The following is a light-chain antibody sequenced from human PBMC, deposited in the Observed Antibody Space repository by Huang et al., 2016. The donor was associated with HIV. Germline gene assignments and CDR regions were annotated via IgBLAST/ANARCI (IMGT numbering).Light chain of an antibody. V-gene: IGKV1-33*01. CDR2: DAS. CDR3: QHYDNLRT. J-gene: IGKJ1*01. Sequence: DIPMTQSPSSLSASVGDRVTITCQASQDISNYLNWYQPKPGKAPKLLLYDASNLETGVSSRFSGSGSGTYFTFTISSLQPEDIATYYCQHYDNLRTFGQGTKVEIK. CDR1: QDISNY.